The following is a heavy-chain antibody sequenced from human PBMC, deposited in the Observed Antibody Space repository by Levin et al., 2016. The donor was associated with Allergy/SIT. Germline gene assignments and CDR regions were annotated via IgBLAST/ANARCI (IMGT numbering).Heavy chain of an antibody. D-gene: IGHD2-2*01. J-gene: IGHJ4*02. CDR1: GYTFTSYG. Sequence: ASVKVSCKASGYTFTSYGISWVRQAPGQGLEWMGWISAYNGNTNCAQKLQGRATMTTDTSTSTAYMELRSLRSDDTAVYYCARDLNIVVVPAAMCYWGQGTLVTVSS. CDR2: ISAYNGNT. CDR3: ARDLNIVVVPAAMCY. V-gene: IGHV1-18*01.